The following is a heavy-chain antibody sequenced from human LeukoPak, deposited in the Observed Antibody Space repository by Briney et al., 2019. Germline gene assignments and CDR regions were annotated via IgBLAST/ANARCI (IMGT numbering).Heavy chain of an antibody. CDR2: TNHSGST. CDR3: ARGQLVRGRAHDY. V-gene: IGHV4-34*01. D-gene: IGHD3-10*01. Sequence: SETLSLTCAVYGGSFSGYYWSWIRQPPGKGLEWIGETNHSGSTNYNPSLKSRVTISVDTSKNQFSLKLSSVAAADTAVYYCARGQLVRGRAHDYWGQGTLVTVSS. CDR1: GGSFSGYY. J-gene: IGHJ4*02.